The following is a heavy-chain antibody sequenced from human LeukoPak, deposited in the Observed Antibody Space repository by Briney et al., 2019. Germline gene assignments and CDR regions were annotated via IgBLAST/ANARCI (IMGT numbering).Heavy chain of an antibody. J-gene: IGHJ4*02. D-gene: IGHD3-22*01. CDR1: GGTFSSYA. CDR2: IIPIFGTA. V-gene: IGHV1-69*05. CDR3: ARNLHYYDSSGYLDY. Sequence: SVKVSCKASGGTFSSYAISWVRQAPGQGLEWMGRIIPIFGTASYTQKFQGRVTITTDESTSTAYMELSSLRSEDTAVYYCARNLHYYDSSGYLDYWGQGTLVTVSS.